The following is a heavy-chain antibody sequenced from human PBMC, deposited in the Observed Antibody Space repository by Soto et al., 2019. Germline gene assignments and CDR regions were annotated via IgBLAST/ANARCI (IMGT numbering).Heavy chain of an antibody. CDR3: ARGRAKAPFYSGMDV. J-gene: IGHJ6*02. CDR1: GGTFSGYG. D-gene: IGHD1-26*01. Sequence: QVQMVQSGAEVKKPGSSLKVSCKASGGTFSGYGISWVRQAPGQGLEWMGGIIPIFGTTNYAPNFRDRVTISADEARSTVYIDLSSLRTADTAVYYCARGRAKAPFYSGMDVWGQGTAATVSS. CDR2: IIPIFGTT. V-gene: IGHV1-69*01.